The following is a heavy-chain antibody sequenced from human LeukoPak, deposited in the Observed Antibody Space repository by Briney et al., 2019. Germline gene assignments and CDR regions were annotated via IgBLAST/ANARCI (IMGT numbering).Heavy chain of an antibody. CDR1: GFTFSSYS. V-gene: IGHV3-21*01. CDR2: ISSSSSSYI. J-gene: IGHJ3*02. CDR3: ARGWWYSSGYYRNDAFDI. Sequence: PGGSLRLSCAASGFTFSSYSMNWVRQAPGKGLEWVSSISSSSSSYIYYADSVKGRFTISRDNAKTSLYLQMNSLRAEDTAVYYCARGWWYSSGYYRNDAFDIWGQGTMVTVSS. D-gene: IGHD3-22*01.